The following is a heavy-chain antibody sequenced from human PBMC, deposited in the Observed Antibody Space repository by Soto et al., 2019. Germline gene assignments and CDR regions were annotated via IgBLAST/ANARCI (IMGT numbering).Heavy chain of an antibody. D-gene: IGHD1-26*01. CDR2: INHSGST. V-gene: IGHV4-34*01. J-gene: IGHJ5*02. CDR1: GGSFSGYY. CDR3: ARGTLVGANLWWFDP. Sequence: SETLSLTCAVYGGSFSGYYWSWIRQPPGKGLEWIGEINHSGSTNYNPSLKSRVTISVDTSKNQFSLKLSSVTAADTAVYYCARGTLVGANLWWFDPWGQGTLVTVSS.